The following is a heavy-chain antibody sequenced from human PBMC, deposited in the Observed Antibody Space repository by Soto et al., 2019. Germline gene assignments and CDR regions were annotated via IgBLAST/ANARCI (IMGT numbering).Heavy chain of an antibody. CDR1: GGSISSGGYS. Sequence: SETLSLTCAVSGGSISSGGYSWSWIRQPPGKGLEWIGYIYHSGSTYYNPSPKSRVTISVDRSKNQFSLKLSSVTAADTAVYYCARGLNYYDSSGYYGGRFAAFGIWGQGTMVTVS. J-gene: IGHJ3*02. V-gene: IGHV4-30-2*01. CDR3: ARGLNYYDSSGYYGGRFAAFGI. D-gene: IGHD3-22*01. CDR2: IYHSGST.